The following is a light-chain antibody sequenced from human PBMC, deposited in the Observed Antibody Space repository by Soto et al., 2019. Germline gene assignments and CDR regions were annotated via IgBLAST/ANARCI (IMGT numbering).Light chain of an antibody. V-gene: IGKV3-15*01. CDR3: QQYNNWPPVYT. CDR2: GAS. Sequence: EIVMTQSPATLSVSPGERATLSCRASQSVNINLAWYQQKPGQTPRLLIYGASTRATGIPARFSGSGSGTEFTLTISSLQSEDFAVYYCQQYNNWPPVYTFGQGTKLEIK. J-gene: IGKJ2*01. CDR1: QSVNIN.